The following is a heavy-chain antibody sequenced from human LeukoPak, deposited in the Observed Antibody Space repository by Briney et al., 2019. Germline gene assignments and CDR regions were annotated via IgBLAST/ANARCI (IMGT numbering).Heavy chain of an antibody. Sequence: ASVKVPCKAFGYTFTSNYMHWVRQAPGQGPEWMGVISPSGGSTTYAQRFQGRVTLTRDTSISTAYMELSRLRSDDTAVYYCTRGPHWDPHFDYWGQGTLVTVSS. CDR3: TRGPHWDPHFDY. V-gene: IGHV1-46*01. D-gene: IGHD7-27*01. CDR2: ISPSGGST. CDR1: GYTFTSNY. J-gene: IGHJ4*02.